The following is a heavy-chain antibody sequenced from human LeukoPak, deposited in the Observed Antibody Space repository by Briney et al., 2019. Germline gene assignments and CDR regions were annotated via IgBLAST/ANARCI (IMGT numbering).Heavy chain of an antibody. J-gene: IGHJ5*02. V-gene: IGHV4-34*01. Sequence: PSETLSLTCAVYGGSFSGYYWSWIRQPPGKGLEWIGEINHSGSTNYNPSLKSRVTISVDTSKNQFSLKLSSVTAADTAVYYCARGRWFDPWGQGTLVTVSS. CDR3: ARGRWFDP. CDR1: GGSFSGYY. CDR2: INHSGST.